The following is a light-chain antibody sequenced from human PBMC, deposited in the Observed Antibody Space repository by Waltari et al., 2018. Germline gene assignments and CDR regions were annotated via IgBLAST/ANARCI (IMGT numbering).Light chain of an antibody. Sequence: QSALTQPASVSGSPGQSITISCTGTGSDVGGYNYVSWYQHNPGKAPQLMIYEVSNRPSGVSKRFSGSKSGNTASLTISGLQAEDEADYYCSSYTSSGTYVFGTGTKVTVL. J-gene: IGLJ1*01. CDR2: EVS. CDR1: GSDVGGYNY. V-gene: IGLV2-14*01. CDR3: SSYTSSGTYV.